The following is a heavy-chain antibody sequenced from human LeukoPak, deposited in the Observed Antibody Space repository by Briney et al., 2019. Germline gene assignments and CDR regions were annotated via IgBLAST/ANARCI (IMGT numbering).Heavy chain of an antibody. CDR1: GFTVSSNY. CDR2: IYSGGST. Sequence: GGSLRLSCAASGFTVSSNYMSWVRQAPGKGLEWVSVIYSGGSTYYADSVKGRFTISRDNSKNSLYLQMNSLRAEDTAVYYCARDSYGGNSRQLDYWGQGTLVTVSS. J-gene: IGHJ4*02. D-gene: IGHD4-23*01. CDR3: ARDSYGGNSRQLDY. V-gene: IGHV3-53*01.